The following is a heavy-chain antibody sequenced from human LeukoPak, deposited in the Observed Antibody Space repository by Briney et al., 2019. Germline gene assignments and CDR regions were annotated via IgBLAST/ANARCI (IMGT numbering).Heavy chain of an antibody. J-gene: IGHJ4*02. CDR3: ARYQDSSGYYDY. CDR2: IYSGGST. Sequence: GGSLRLSCAASGFTVSSNYMSWVRQAPGKGLEWVSVIYSGGSTYYSDSVKGRFTISRDNSKNTLYLQMNSLRAEDTAVYYCARYQDSSGYYDYWGQGTLVTVSS. D-gene: IGHD3-22*01. V-gene: IGHV3-53*01. CDR1: GFTVSSNY.